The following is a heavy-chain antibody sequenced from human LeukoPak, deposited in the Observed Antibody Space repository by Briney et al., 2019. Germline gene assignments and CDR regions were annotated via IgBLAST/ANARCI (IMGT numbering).Heavy chain of an antibody. J-gene: IGHJ4*02. D-gene: IGHD3-22*01. V-gene: IGHV3-66*01. Sequence: GGSLRLSCAASGFTVSSNYMSWVRQAPGKGLEWVSVIYSGGSTYYADSVKGRFTISRDNSKNTLYLQMNSLRAEDTAVYYCARGGDSGGYYYPMFDYWGQGSLVTVSS. CDR1: GFTVSSNY. CDR3: ARGGDSGGYYYPMFDY. CDR2: IYSGGST.